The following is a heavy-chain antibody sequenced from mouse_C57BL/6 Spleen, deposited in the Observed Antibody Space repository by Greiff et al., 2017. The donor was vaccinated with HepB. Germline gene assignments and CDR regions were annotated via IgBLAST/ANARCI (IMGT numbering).Heavy chain of an antibody. Sequence: QVQLKQSGPELVKPGASVKISCKASGYAFSSSWMNWVKQRPGKGLEWIGRIYPGDGDTNYNGKFKGKATLTADKSSSTAYMQLSSLTSEDSAVYFCARGIYYGSSYFDYWGQGTTLTVSS. J-gene: IGHJ2*01. CDR2: IYPGDGDT. CDR1: GYAFSSSW. CDR3: ARGIYYGSSYFDY. D-gene: IGHD1-1*01. V-gene: IGHV1-82*01.